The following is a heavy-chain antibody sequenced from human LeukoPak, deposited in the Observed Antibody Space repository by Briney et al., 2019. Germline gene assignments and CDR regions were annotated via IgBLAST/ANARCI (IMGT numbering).Heavy chain of an antibody. CDR2: IRYDGSNK. J-gene: IGHJ6*03. V-gene: IGHV3-30*02. CDR3: AKEGSGSPYYYYYMDV. Sequence: GGSLRLSCAASGFTFSSYGMHWVRQAPGKGLEWVAFIRYDGSNKYYADSVKGRFTISRDNSKNTLYLQMNSLRAEDTAVYYCAKEGSGSPYYYYYMDVWGKGTTVTISS. D-gene: IGHD3-10*01. CDR1: GFTFSSYG.